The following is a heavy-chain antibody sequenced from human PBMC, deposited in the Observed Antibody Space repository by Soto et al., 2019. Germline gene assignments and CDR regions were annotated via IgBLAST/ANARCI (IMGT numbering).Heavy chain of an antibody. Sequence: ASVKVSCKASGYTFTNYGISWVRQAPGQGLEWMGWINVYNGNTKYSQKFQGRVTITRDTSASTAYMGLSSLRSEDTAVYYCARGITLPTPLDYWGQGTLVTVS. J-gene: IGHJ4*02. V-gene: IGHV1-18*01. CDR2: INVYNGNT. CDR1: GYTFTNYG. D-gene: IGHD1-20*01. CDR3: ARGITLPTPLDY.